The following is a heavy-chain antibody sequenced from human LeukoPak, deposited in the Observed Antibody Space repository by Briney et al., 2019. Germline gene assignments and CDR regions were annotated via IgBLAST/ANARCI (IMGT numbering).Heavy chain of an antibody. CDR1: GFTFSSHS. J-gene: IGHJ4*02. D-gene: IGHD3-22*01. Sequence: PGGSLRLSCAASGFTFSSHSMNWVRQVPGKGLEWVSYISSSSSTIYYADSVKGRFTISRGNAKNSLYLQMNSLRAEDTAVYYCARGAYYYEDWGQGTLVTVSS. CDR2: ISSSSSTI. CDR3: ARGAYYYED. V-gene: IGHV3-48*01.